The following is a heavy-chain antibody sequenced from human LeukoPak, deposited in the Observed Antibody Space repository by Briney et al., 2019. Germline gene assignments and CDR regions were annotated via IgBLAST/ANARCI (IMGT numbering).Heavy chain of an antibody. Sequence: PSETLSLTCTVSGGSISSSSYYWGWIRQPPGKGLEWIGSIYYSGSTYYNPSLKSRVTISVDTSKNQFSLKLSSVTAADTAVYYCARHGVYCSSTSCDYYYGMDVWGQGTTVTASS. V-gene: IGHV4-39*01. CDR1: GGSISSSSYY. CDR3: ARHGVYCSSTSCDYYYGMDV. J-gene: IGHJ6*02. D-gene: IGHD2-2*01. CDR2: IYYSGST.